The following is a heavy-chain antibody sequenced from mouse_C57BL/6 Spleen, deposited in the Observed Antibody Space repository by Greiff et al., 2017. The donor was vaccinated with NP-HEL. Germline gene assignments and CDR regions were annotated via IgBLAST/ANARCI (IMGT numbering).Heavy chain of an antibody. CDR1: GYSITSGYF. CDR2: ISYDGSN. CDR3: ARGEGYDGLDV. J-gene: IGHJ1*03. Sequence: ESGPGLVKPSQSLSLTCSVTGYSITSGYFWNWIRQLPGNKLEWMGYISYDGSNNYNPSLKNRISITRDTSKNQFFLKLNSVTTEDTATYYCARGEGYDGLDVWGTGTTVTVSS. D-gene: IGHD2-3*01. V-gene: IGHV3-6*01.